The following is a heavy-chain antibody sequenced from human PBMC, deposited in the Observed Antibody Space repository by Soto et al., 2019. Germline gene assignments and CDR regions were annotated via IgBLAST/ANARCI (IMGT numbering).Heavy chain of an antibody. J-gene: IGHJ5*02. CDR1: GGSISSSNW. D-gene: IGHD2-15*01. CDR3: ARQCRGVTCHWFVP. CDR2: IYHSGST. V-gene: IGHV4-4*02. Sequence: SETLSLTCAVSGGSISSSNWWIWVRQPPGKGLEWIGEIYHSGSTNYNPSLKSRVTISVDKSKNQFSLKLNSVTAADTAVYYCARQCRGVTCHWFVPWGQGTLVTVSS.